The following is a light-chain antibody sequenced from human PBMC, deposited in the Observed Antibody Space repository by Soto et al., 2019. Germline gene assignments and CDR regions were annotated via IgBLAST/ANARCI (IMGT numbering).Light chain of an antibody. CDR1: QSISTW. CDR2: KAS. Sequence: DIQLTQSPSTLSASVGDRVTITCRASQSISTWLTWYQHKPGKAPKLLIYKASSLETGVPSRFSGSGSGTEVTLTINSLQPDDFATYYCQQYESNSMTFGQGTKVEFK. V-gene: IGKV1-5*03. CDR3: QQYESNSMT. J-gene: IGKJ1*01.